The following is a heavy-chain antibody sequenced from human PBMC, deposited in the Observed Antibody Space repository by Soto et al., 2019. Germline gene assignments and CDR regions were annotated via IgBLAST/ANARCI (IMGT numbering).Heavy chain of an antibody. CDR1: GFTLSASV. CDR2: ISSGGNKK. V-gene: IGHV3-30*18. Sequence: QVHLVESGGGVVQPGGSLRLSCAASGFTLSASVMHWVRQVPGKGLEWMAMISSGGNKKFYADSVKGRFTISTDISETTLYPQMNSLRTEDTAVYYYAKEDFEDGRGDFGYWGQGTVVSVSS. D-gene: IGHD2-21*01. J-gene: IGHJ4*02. CDR3: AKEDFEDGRGDFGY.